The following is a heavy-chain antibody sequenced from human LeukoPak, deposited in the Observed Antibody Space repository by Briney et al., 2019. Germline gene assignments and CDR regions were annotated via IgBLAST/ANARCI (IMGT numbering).Heavy chain of an antibody. Sequence: GGSLRLSSAASGFTFSSYAMSWVRQAPGKGLEWVSAISSSGGGTHYADSVKGRFTISRDNSKNKLYLQMNSLRAEDTAVYYCAKEYSSSWYYFDYWGQGTLVTVSS. CDR3: AKEYSSSWYYFDY. J-gene: IGHJ4*02. CDR1: GFTFSSYA. D-gene: IGHD6-13*01. CDR2: ISSSGGGT. V-gene: IGHV3-23*01.